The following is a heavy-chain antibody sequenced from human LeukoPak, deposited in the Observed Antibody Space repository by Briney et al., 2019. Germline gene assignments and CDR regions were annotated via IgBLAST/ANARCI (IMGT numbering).Heavy chain of an antibody. Sequence: PSETLSLTCTVSGGSISSGSYYWSWIRQPAGKGLEWIGRIYTSGSTNYNPSLKSRVTISVDTSKNQFSLKLSSVTAADTAVYYCAGSLWFGELLPDYWGQGTLVTVSS. CDR3: AGSLWFGELLPDY. CDR2: IYTSGST. J-gene: IGHJ4*02. D-gene: IGHD3-10*01. CDR1: GGSISSGSYY. V-gene: IGHV4-61*02.